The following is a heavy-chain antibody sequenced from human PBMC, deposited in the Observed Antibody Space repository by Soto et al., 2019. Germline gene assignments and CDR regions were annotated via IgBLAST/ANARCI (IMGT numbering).Heavy chain of an antibody. J-gene: IGHJ4*02. V-gene: IGHV3-33*01. CDR3: ARHYDSSGYPRYSFDY. Sequence: QVQLVESGGGVVQPGRSLRLSCAASGFTFSSYGMHWVRQAPGKGLEWVAVIWYDGSNKYYADSVKGRFTISRDNSNNTLYLQMNSLSAEYTAVYSCARHYDSSGYPRYSFDYWGQGPLVTVSS. CDR1: GFTFSSYG. CDR2: IWYDGSNK. D-gene: IGHD3-22*01.